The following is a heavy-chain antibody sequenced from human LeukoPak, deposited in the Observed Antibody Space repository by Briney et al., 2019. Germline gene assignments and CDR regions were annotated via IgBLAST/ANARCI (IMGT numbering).Heavy chain of an antibody. CDR1: GFTFSSYA. Sequence: GGSLRLSCAASGFTFSSYAMSWVRQAPGKGLEWVSAISGSGITYYADSVKGRFTISRDNSKNTLYLQMNSLRAEDTAVYYCAKYPEVWSSASYWRQGTLVTVSS. CDR3: AKYPEVWSSASY. D-gene: IGHD2-2*01. CDR2: ISGSGIT. V-gene: IGHV3-23*01. J-gene: IGHJ4*02.